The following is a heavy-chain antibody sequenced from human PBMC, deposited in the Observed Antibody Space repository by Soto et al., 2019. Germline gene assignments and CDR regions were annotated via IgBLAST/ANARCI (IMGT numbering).Heavy chain of an antibody. CDR1: GGSISSGGYY. V-gene: IGHV4-31*03. Sequence: QVQLQESGPGLVKPSQTLSLTCTVSGGSISSGGYYWSWIRQHPGKVLEWIGYIYYSGSTYYNPSLKSRVTLSVDTSKNQFPLKLSSVTAADTAVYYCARTFWSGYLNWFAPWGQGTLVTVSS. CDR3: ARTFWSGYLNWFAP. J-gene: IGHJ5*02. CDR2: IYYSGST. D-gene: IGHD3-3*01.